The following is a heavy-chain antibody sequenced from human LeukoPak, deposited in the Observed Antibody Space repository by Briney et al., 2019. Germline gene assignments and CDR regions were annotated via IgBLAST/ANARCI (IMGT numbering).Heavy chain of an antibody. CDR2: TGSGTFT. V-gene: IGHV3-23*01. CDR1: GITFIKYS. Sequence: GGSLRLSCAASGITFIKYSMTWVRQAPGKGLEWVSATGSGTFTDYADSVKGRFTISRDNSKNTLYLQMNSLRAEDTAIYYCAKRSAESSGYFDYWGQGTLVTVSS. CDR3: AKRSAESSGYFDY. D-gene: IGHD6-19*01. J-gene: IGHJ4*02.